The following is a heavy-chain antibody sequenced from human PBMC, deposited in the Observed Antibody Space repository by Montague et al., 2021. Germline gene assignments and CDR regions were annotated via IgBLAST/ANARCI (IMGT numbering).Heavy chain of an antibody. CDR1: GYSFTSYG. CDR2: ISGYKGNT. J-gene: IGHJ3*02. D-gene: IGHD2-2*01. V-gene: IGHV1-18*01. CDR3: ARKYQADGAFDI. Sequence: SVKVSCKASGYSFTSYGITWVRQAPGQGLEGMGWISGYKGNTNYAQKLQDRVTMTTDTSTSTAYMELRSLRSDDTAVYFCARKYQADGAFDIWGQGTMVTVSS.